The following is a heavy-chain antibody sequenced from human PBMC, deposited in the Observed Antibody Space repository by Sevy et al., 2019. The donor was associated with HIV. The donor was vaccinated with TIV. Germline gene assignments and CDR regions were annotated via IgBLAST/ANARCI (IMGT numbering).Heavy chain of an antibody. CDR3: ARGGRITMVRGVYNYYYYYGMDV. CDR2: INHSGST. V-gene: IGHV4-34*01. D-gene: IGHD3-10*01. J-gene: IGHJ6*02. CDR1: GGSFSGYY. Sequence: SETLSLTCAVYGGSFSGYYWSWIRQPPGKGLEWIGEINHSGSTNYNPSLKSRVTISVDTSKNQFSLKLSPVTAADTAVYYCARGGRITMVRGVYNYYYYYGMDVWGQGTTVTVSS.